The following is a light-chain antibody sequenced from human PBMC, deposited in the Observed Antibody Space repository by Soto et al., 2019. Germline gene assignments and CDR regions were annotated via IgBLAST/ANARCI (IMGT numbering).Light chain of an antibody. CDR2: DVS. V-gene: IGLV2-14*01. CDR3: SSYASSSTGI. Sequence: QSALTQPASVSGSPGQSITISCTGTSSDVGGYNYVSWYQQHPVKAPKLMIYDVSSRPSGISNRFSGSKSGNTASLTISGVQAEDEADYYCSSYASSSTGIFGGGTKLTVL. J-gene: IGLJ2*01. CDR1: SSDVGGYNY.